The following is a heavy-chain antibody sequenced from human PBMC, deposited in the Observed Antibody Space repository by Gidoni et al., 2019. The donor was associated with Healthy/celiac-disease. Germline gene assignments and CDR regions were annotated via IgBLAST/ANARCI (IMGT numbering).Heavy chain of an antibody. V-gene: IGHV3-7*03. CDR1: GFTFSSSW. D-gene: IGHD2-2*01. J-gene: IGHJ3*02. CDR2: IKQDGSEK. CDR3: ARDQYCSSTSCYAQVDAFDI. Sequence: EVQLVEAGGGVVQPGGALRLSCAASGFTFSSSWMSWVRQATGKGLEWVANIKQDGSEKYDVDSGKGRFTISRDNAKNALYLQMNSLRAEDTAVYYCARDQYCSSTSCYAQVDAFDIWGQGTMVTVSS.